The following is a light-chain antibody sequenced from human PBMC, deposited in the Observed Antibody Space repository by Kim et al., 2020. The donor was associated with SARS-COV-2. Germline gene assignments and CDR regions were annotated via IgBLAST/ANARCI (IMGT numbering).Light chain of an antibody. Sequence: GHSITVSCTGTSSDIGAYNYVSWYQHHPGKAPKLMVYDVTKRPSGVSNRFSGSKSDNTASLTISGLQAEDEADYYCSSYAGSSSYVFGTGTKVTVL. J-gene: IGLJ1*01. CDR2: DVT. V-gene: IGLV2-14*03. CDR3: SSYAGSSSYV. CDR1: SSDIGAYNY.